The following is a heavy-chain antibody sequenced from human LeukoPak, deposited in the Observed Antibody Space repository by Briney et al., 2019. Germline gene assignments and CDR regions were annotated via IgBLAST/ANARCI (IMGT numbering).Heavy chain of an antibody. Sequence: KPGGSLRLSCAASGFTLSNAYMSWARQAPGKGLEWVGRIKNKTNGGTTDYAAPVKGRFTISRDDSKNTLYLQMNSLKTEDTAVYYCTTTIVGVTTWFDPWGQGTLVTVSS. CDR2: IKNKTNGGTT. D-gene: IGHD1-26*01. V-gene: IGHV3-15*01. CDR1: GFTLSNAY. J-gene: IGHJ5*02. CDR3: TTTIVGVTTWFDP.